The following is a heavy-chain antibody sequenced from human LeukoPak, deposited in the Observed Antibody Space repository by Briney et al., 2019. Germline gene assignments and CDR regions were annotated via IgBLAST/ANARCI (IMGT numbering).Heavy chain of an antibody. V-gene: IGHV4-34*01. J-gene: IGHJ4*02. CDR3: ARGRRYSSSWYDY. CDR1: GGSFSGYY. D-gene: IGHD6-13*01. Sequence: PSETLSLTCAVYGGSFSGYYWSWIRQHPGKGLEWIGEINHSGSTNYNPSLKSRVTISVDTSKNQFSLKLSSVTAADTAVYYCARGRRYSSSWYDYWGQGTLVTVSS. CDR2: INHSGST.